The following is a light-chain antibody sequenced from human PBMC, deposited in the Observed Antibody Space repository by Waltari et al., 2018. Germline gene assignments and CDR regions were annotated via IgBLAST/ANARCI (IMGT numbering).Light chain of an antibody. V-gene: IGKV4-1*01. CDR3: QQYYSLPWT. Sequence: DIVMTQSPDSLAVSLGERATINCKSSQSVLYSSNNTNHLAWYQQKPGHPPKLLVYWASTRESGVPDRFSGSGSGTDFTLTISSLQAEDVAVYYCQQYYSLPWTFGQGTKVEIK. J-gene: IGKJ1*01. CDR1: QSVLYSSNNTNH. CDR2: WAS.